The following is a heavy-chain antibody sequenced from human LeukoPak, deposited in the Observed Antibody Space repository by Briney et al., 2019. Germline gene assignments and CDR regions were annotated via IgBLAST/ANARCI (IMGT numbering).Heavy chain of an antibody. J-gene: IGHJ4*02. CDR1: GGSISSYY. V-gene: IGHV4-59*12. CDR2: IYYSGST. D-gene: IGHD6-13*01. CDR3: ARDRPGGSSLDY. Sequence: KPSGTLSLTCTVSGGSISSYYWSWIRQPPGKGLEWIGYIYYSGSTNYNPSLKSRVTISVDTSKNQFSLKLSSVTAADTAVYYCARDRPGGSSLDYWGQGTLVTVSS.